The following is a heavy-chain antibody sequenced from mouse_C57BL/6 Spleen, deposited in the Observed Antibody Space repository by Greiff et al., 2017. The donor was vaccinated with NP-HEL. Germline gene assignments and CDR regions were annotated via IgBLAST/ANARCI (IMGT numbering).Heavy chain of an antibody. CDR1: GYTFTDYN. CDR2: INPNNGGT. J-gene: IGHJ2*01. V-gene: IGHV1-22*01. D-gene: IGHD3-2*02. Sequence: EVKLQQSGPELVKPGASVKMSCKASGYTFTDYNMHWVKQSHGKSLEWIGYINPNNGGTSYNQKFKGKATLTVNKSSSTSYMELRSLTSEDSAVYYCAREGQLRPYFDYWGQGTTLTVSS. CDR3: AREGQLRPYFDY.